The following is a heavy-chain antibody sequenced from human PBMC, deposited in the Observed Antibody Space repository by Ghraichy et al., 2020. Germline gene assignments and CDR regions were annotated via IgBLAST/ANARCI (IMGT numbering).Heavy chain of an antibody. Sequence: GGSLRLSCVGSGFSFSSYSMNWVRQSPGKGLEWVSYITSSSRTISYADSVKGRFTISRDNAQNSLYLQMNSLRDEDTAVYYCAGGSRVVRFFYYYGMDVWGQGTTVTVSS. V-gene: IGHV3-48*02. CDR2: ITSSSRTI. CDR1: GFSFSSYS. CDR3: AGGSRVVRFFYYYGMDV. D-gene: IGHD4-23*01. J-gene: IGHJ6*02.